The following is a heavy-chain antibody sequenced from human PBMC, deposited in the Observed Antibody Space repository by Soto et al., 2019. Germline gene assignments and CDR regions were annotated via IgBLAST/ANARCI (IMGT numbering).Heavy chain of an antibody. CDR1: GGTFSSYA. D-gene: IGHD3-10*01. Sequence: QVQLVQSGAEVKKPGASVKVSCKAAGGTFSSYAISWVRQAPGQGLAWMGGIIPIFGTANYAQKFQGRVTITADDSTSTAYMELSSLRSEDTAVYYCGFGEDYYYDGMDVWGPGTTVTVSS. CDR3: GFGEDYYYDGMDV. CDR2: IIPIFGTA. J-gene: IGHJ6*02. V-gene: IGHV1-69*12.